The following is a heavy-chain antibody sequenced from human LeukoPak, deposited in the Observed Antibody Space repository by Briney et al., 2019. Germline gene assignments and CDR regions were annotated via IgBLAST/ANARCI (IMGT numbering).Heavy chain of an antibody. CDR3: AREAYCGGDCYSGFDY. V-gene: IGHV4-4*07. J-gene: IGHJ4*02. CDR1: GASISSYY. Sequence: SETLSLTCTVSGASISSYYWSWIRQPAGKGLEWIGRIYTSGSTNYNPSLKSRVTISVDTSKNQFSLKLSSVAAADTVVYYCAREAYCGGDCYSGFDYWGQGTLVTVSS. CDR2: IYTSGST. D-gene: IGHD2-21*02.